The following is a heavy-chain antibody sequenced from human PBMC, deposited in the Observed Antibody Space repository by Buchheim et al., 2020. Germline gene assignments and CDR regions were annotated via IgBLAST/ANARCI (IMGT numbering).Heavy chain of an antibody. Sequence: EVQLLESGGGLVQPGGSLRLSCAASGFTFSSYAMSWVRQAPGKGLEWVSSISSSSSYIYYADSVKGGFTISRDNAKNSLYLQMNSLRAEDAAVYYCARGAYGSGSYYPPHYYYYGMDDWGQGTT. D-gene: IGHD3-10*01. CDR3: ARGAYGSGSYYPPHYYYYGMDD. CDR1: GFTFSSYA. CDR2: ISSSSSYI. V-gene: IGHV3-21*01. J-gene: IGHJ6*02.